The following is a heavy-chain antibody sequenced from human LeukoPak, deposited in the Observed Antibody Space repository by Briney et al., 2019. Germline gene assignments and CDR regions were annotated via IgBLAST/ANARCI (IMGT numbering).Heavy chain of an antibody. Sequence: GASVKVSCKASGYTFTSYGISWVRQAPGQGLGWMGWISAYNGNTNYAQKLQGRVTMTTDTSTSTAYMELRSLRSDDTAVYYCARGPGVVRGVIYGEDFDYWGQGTLVTVSS. D-gene: IGHD3-10*01. CDR3: ARGPGVVRGVIYGEDFDY. V-gene: IGHV1-18*01. CDR2: ISAYNGNT. CDR1: GYTFTSYG. J-gene: IGHJ4*02.